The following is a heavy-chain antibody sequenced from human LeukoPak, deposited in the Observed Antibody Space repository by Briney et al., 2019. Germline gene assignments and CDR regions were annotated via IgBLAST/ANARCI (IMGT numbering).Heavy chain of an antibody. CDR2: IYYSGST. CDR1: GGSISSSSYY. Sequence: SETLSLTCTVSGGSISSSSYYWGWIRQPPGKGLEWIGSIYYSGSTYYNPSLKSRVTISVDTSKNQFSLKLSSVTAADTAVYYCARRDYYDSSGYLWGQGTLVTVSS. CDR3: ARRDYYDSSGYL. V-gene: IGHV4-39*07. D-gene: IGHD3-22*01. J-gene: IGHJ5*02.